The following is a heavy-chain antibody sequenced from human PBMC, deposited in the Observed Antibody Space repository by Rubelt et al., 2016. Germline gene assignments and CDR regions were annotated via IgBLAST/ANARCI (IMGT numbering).Heavy chain of an antibody. CDR1: GGSISSSSYY. Sequence: QLQLQESGPGLVKPSETLSLTCTVSGGSISSSSYYWGWIRQPPGKGLAWIGYIYYSGSTYYNPSLKSRVTISVDTSKNQFSLKLSSVTAADTAVYYCARDSGSRIFDYWGQGTLVTVSS. CDR2: IYYSGST. J-gene: IGHJ4*02. V-gene: IGHV4-39*07. CDR3: ARDSGSRIFDY. D-gene: IGHD2/OR15-2a*01.